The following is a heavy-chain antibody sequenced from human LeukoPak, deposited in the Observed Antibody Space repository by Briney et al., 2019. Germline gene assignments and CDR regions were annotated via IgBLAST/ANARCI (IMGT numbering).Heavy chain of an antibody. V-gene: IGHV3-33*01. CDR1: GFTFSSYG. CDR3: ARGRLDYYYYGMDV. J-gene: IGHJ6*02. Sequence: GGSLRLSCAASGFTFSSYGMHWVRQAPGKGLEWVAVIWYDGSSKYYADSVKGRFTISRDNSKNTLYLQMNSLRAEDTAVYYCARGRLDYYYYGMDVWGQGTTVTVSS. CDR2: IWYDGSSK.